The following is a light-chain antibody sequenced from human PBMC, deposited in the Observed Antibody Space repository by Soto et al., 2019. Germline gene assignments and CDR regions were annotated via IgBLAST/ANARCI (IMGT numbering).Light chain of an antibody. J-gene: IGKJ2*01. V-gene: IGKV3-15*01. CDR1: QSVSRN. CDR3: QQYNNWPLYT. Sequence: EIVMTQSPATLSVSPGERATLSCRASQSVSRNLAWYQQRPGRAPRLLIYDASTRATDIPARFSGSGPGTEFTLTISSLQSEDFAVYYCQQYNNWPLYTFGQGTKLEIK. CDR2: DAS.